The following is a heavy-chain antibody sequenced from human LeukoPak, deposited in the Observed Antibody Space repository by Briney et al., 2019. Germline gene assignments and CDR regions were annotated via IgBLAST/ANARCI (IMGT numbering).Heavy chain of an antibody. CDR3: ARDLGIAVAGTPGAPVYYFDY. CDR2: FSGSGGST. D-gene: IGHD6-19*01. V-gene: IGHV3-23*01. CDR1: GFTFSSYA. Sequence: GGSLRLSCAASGFTFSSYAMSWVRQAPGKGLEWVSSFSGSGGSTYYADSVKGRFTISRDNSKNSLYLQMNSLRAEDTAVYYCARDLGIAVAGTPGAPVYYFDYWGQGTLVTVSS. J-gene: IGHJ4*02.